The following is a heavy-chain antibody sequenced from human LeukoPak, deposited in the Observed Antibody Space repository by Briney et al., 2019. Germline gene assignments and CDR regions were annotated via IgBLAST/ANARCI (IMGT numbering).Heavy chain of an antibody. CDR2: INHSGST. CDR3: ASGYYYDSSGYYQVFDY. V-gene: IGHV4-34*01. Sequence: SETLSLTCAVYGGSFSGYYWSWIRQPPGKGLEWIGEINHSGSTNYNPSLKSRVTISVDTSKNQFSLKLSSVTAADTAVYYCASGYYYDSSGYYQVFDYWGQGTLVTVSP. J-gene: IGHJ4*02. D-gene: IGHD3-22*01. CDR1: GGSFSGYY.